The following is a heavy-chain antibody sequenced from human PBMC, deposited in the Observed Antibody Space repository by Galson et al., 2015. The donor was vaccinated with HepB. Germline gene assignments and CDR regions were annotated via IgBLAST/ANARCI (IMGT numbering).Heavy chain of an antibody. CDR3: ARHPLKDYGDWKVNWFDP. D-gene: IGHD4-17*01. CDR1: GYSFTSYW. J-gene: IGHJ5*02. Sequence: QSGAEVKKPGESLRISCKGSGYSFTSYWISWVRQMPGKGLEWMGRIDPSDSYTNYSPSFQGHVTISADKSISTAYLQWSSLKASDTAMYYCARHPLKDYGDWKVNWFDPWGQGTLVTVSS. V-gene: IGHV5-10-1*01. CDR2: IDPSDSYT.